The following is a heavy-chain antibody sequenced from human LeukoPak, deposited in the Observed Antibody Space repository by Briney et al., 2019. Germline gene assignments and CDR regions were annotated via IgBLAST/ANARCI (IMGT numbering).Heavy chain of an antibody. V-gene: IGHV4-39*07. CDR3: ARTIMITFGGVIAPYYFDY. Sequence: PSETLSLTCTVSGGSISSSSYYWGWIRQPPGKGLEWIGSIYYSGSTYYNPSLKSRVTISLDTSKNQFSLKLSSVTAADTAVYYCARTIMITFGGVIAPYYFDYWGQGTLVTVSS. CDR2: IYYSGST. D-gene: IGHD3-16*02. CDR1: GGSISSSSYY. J-gene: IGHJ4*02.